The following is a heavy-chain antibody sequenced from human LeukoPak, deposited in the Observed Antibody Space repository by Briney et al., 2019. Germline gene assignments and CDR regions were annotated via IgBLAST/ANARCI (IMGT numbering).Heavy chain of an antibody. CDR1: GYTFTSYG. V-gene: IGHV1-18*01. D-gene: IGHD6-13*01. CDR3: ARRLAAAGNNWFDP. J-gene: IGHJ5*02. CDR2: ISAYNGNT. Sequence: ALVKVSCKASGYTFTSYGISWVRQAPGQGLEWMGWISAYNGNTNYAQKLQGRVTMTTDTSTSTAYMELRSLRSDDTAVYYCARRLAAAGNNWFDPWGQGTLVTVSS.